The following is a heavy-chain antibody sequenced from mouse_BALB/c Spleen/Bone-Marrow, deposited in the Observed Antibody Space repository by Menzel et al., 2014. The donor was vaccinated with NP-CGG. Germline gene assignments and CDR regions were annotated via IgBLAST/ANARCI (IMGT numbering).Heavy chain of an antibody. V-gene: IGHV1S22*01. CDR2: IYPGSGST. J-gene: IGHJ3*01. Sequence: LQQSGSELVRPGASVKLSCKASGYTFTSYWTHWVKQRPGQGLEWIGNIYPGSGSTNYDEKFKSKATLTVDTSSSTAYMQLSSLTSEDSAVYYCTRSTATFAYWGQGTLVTVSA. CDR1: GYTFTSYW. CDR3: TRSTATFAY. D-gene: IGHD1-2*01.